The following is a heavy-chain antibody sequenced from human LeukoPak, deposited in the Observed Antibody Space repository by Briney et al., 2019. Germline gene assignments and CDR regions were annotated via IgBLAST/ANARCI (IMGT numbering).Heavy chain of an antibody. V-gene: IGHV3-7*01. J-gene: IGHJ4*02. CDR1: GFTFSSYW. Sequence: GGSLRLSCAASGFTFSSYWMSWVRPAPGKGLEWVANIKQDGSEKYYVDSVKGRFTISRDNAKNSLYLQMNSLRAEDTAVYYCARLQWLVPFDYWGQGTLVTVSS. CDR3: ARLQWLVPFDY. CDR2: IKQDGSEK. D-gene: IGHD6-19*01.